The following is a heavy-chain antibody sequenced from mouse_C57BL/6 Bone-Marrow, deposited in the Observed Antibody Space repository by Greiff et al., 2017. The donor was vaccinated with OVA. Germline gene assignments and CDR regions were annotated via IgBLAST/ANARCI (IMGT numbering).Heavy chain of an antibody. CDR3: ARERYYAMDY. Sequence: EVQVVESGGGLVKPGGSLKLSCAASGFTFSSYAMSWVRQTPEKRLEWVATISDGGSYTYYPDNVKGRFTISRDNAKNILYLQMSHLKSEDTAMYYCARERYYAMDYWGQGTSVTVSS. V-gene: IGHV5-4*01. J-gene: IGHJ4*01. CDR2: ISDGGSYT. CDR1: GFTFSSYA.